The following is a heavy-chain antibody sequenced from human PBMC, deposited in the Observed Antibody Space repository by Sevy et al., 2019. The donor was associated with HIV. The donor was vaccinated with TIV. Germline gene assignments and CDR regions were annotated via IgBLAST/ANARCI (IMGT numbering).Heavy chain of an antibody. Sequence: ASVKVSCKASGYTFTGYYMHWVRQAPGQGLEWVGWINPNSGGTNYAQKFQGWVTMTRDTSISRAYMELSRLRSDDTAVYYCAREDGSAFDYWGQGTLVTVSS. J-gene: IGHJ4*02. V-gene: IGHV1-2*04. CDR1: GYTFTGYY. D-gene: IGHD3-10*01. CDR2: INPNSGGT. CDR3: AREDGSAFDY.